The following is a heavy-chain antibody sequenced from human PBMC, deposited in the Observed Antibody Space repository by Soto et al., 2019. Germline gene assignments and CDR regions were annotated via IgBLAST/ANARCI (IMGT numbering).Heavy chain of an antibody. D-gene: IGHD1-26*01. CDR3: ARRWGRTFDY. CDR1: GGSISSYY. V-gene: IGHV4-59*08. CDR2: IYYSGST. J-gene: IGHJ4*02. Sequence: QVQLQESGPGLVKPSETLSLTCTVSGGSISSYYWSSIRQPPGKGLEWIGYIYYSGSTNYNPSLKSRVTISVDTSKNQFSLKLSSVTAADTAVYYCARRWGRTFDYWGQGTLVTVSS.